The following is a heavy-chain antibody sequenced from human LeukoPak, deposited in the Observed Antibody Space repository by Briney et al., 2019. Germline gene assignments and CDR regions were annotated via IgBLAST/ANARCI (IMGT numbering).Heavy chain of an antibody. V-gene: IGHV3-33*01. Sequence: GGSLRLSCAASGFTFSSYGMHWVRQAPGKGLEWVAVIWYDGSNKYYADSVKGRFTISRDNSKNTLYLQMNSLRAEDTAVYYCARGIAAAGLDYWGQGTLDTVSS. CDR1: GFTFSSYG. CDR2: IWYDGSNK. D-gene: IGHD6-13*01. J-gene: IGHJ4*02. CDR3: ARGIAAAGLDY.